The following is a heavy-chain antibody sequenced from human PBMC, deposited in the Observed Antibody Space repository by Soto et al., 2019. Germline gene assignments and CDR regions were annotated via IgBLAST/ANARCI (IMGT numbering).Heavy chain of an antibody. CDR1: GFTFSDYY. J-gene: IGHJ6*02. Sequence: GGSLRLSCVASGFTFSDYYMSWIRQAPGKGLEWVSYISSSGSTIYYADSVKGRFTISRDNAKNSLYLQMNSLRAEDTAVYYCARDSCSGGSCSPDGYYYYYGMDVWGQGTTVTVSS. CDR2: ISSSGSTI. CDR3: ARDSCSGGSCSPDGYYYYYGMDV. V-gene: IGHV3-11*01. D-gene: IGHD2-15*01.